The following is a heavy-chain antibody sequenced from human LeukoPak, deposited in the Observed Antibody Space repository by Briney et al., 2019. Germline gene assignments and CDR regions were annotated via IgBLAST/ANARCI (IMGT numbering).Heavy chain of an antibody. J-gene: IGHJ4*02. CDR2: ISGSGGST. CDR3: AKDLARNYYDSSGYYYVRGPFDY. CDR1: GFTFSSYA. V-gene: IGHV3-23*01. Sequence: GGSLRLSCAASGFTFSSYAMSWVRQAPGKGLEWVSAISGSGGSTYYADSVKGRFTISRDNSKNTLYLQMNSLRAEDTAVYYCAKDLARNYYDSSGYYYVRGPFDYWGQGTLVTVSS. D-gene: IGHD3-22*01.